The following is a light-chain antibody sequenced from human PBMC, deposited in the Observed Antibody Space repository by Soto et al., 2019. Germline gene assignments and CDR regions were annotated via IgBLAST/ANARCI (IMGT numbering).Light chain of an antibody. CDR2: EVS. Sequence: QSVLTQPASVSGSPGQSITISCTGTSSDTAGYNYVSWYQQHPGKAPKLMIYEVSNRPSGVSNRFSGSQSGNTASLTLSAVHAEDEENYYGSSYTTSSSSLYVFGTGTKVTVL. J-gene: IGLJ1*01. V-gene: IGLV2-14*01. CDR1: SSDTAGYNY. CDR3: SSYTTSSSSLYV.